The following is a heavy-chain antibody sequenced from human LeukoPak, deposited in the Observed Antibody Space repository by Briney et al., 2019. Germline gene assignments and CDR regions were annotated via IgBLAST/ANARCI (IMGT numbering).Heavy chain of an antibody. CDR1: GGFISNSNYY. CDR3: ARHRANSYYYYYVDV. J-gene: IGHJ6*03. CDR2: IYYSGST. V-gene: IGHV4-39*01. Sequence: SETLSLTCTVSGGFISNSNYYRGWIRQPPGKGLDWIGSIYYSGSTYYNPSLKSRVTISVDTSKNQFSLKLSSVTAADTAVYYCARHRANSYYYYYVDVWGKGTTVTVSS.